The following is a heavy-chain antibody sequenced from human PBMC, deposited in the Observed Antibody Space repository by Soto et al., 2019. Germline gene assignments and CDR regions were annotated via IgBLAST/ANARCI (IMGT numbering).Heavy chain of an antibody. CDR2: INPSGGST. CDR3: ASTPVGFLYYFDY. J-gene: IGHJ4*02. Sequence: GASVKVSCKASGYTFTSYYMHWVRQAPGQGLEWMGIINPSGGSTSYAQKFQGRVTMTRDTSTSTVYMELSSLRSEDTAVCYCASTPVGFLYYFDYWGQGTLVTVSS. CDR1: GYTFTSYY. V-gene: IGHV1-46*01. D-gene: IGHD1-26*01.